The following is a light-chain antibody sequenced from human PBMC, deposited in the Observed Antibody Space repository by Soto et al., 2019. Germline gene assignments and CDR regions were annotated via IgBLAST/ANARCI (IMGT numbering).Light chain of an antibody. V-gene: IGKV3-15*01. Sequence: EKVMTQSPATLSVSPGERATLSCRASQSVISYLAWYQQKPGQAPRLLIYDASTRATGVPARFSGSGSGTEFTLTISSLQSEDLAVYYCQQYDDWPETFGQGTKVEIK. CDR3: QQYDDWPET. J-gene: IGKJ1*01. CDR1: QSVISY. CDR2: DAS.